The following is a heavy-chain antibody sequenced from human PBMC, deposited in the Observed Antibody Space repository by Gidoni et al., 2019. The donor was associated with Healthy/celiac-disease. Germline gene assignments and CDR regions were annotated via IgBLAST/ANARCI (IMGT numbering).Heavy chain of an antibody. Sequence: HLQLQESGPGLVKPSETLSLTCTVSGGSLSSSSYYWGWIRQPPGKGLEWIGSIYYSESTYYNPSLKSRVTISVDTSKNQFSLKLSSVTAADTAVYYCALSRYSSSWYWFDPWGQGTLVTVSS. CDR1: GGSLSSSSYY. J-gene: IGHJ5*02. CDR2: IYYSEST. CDR3: ALSRYSSSWYWFDP. V-gene: IGHV4-39*01. D-gene: IGHD6-13*01.